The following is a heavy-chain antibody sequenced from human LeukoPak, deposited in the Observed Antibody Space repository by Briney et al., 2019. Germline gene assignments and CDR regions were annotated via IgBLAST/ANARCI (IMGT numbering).Heavy chain of an antibody. V-gene: IGHV4-59*12. CDR2: IYYSGST. CDR3: ARVGFLEWLYAFDI. Sequence: SETLSLTCTVSGGSISSYYWSWIRQPPGKGLEWIGYIYYSGSTNYNPSLKSRVTISVDTSKNQFSLKLSSVTAADTAVYYCARVGFLEWLYAFDIWGKGTMVTVSS. CDR1: GGSISSYY. J-gene: IGHJ3*02. D-gene: IGHD3-3*01.